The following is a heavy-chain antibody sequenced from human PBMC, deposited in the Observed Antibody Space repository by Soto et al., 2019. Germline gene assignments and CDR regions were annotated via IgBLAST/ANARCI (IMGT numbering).Heavy chain of an antibody. CDR3: GRGRSGELVIFY. J-gene: IGHJ4*02. V-gene: IGHV1-2*02. CDR2: IGPKSGGT. CDR1: GYTFRGYY. D-gene: IGHD1-26*01. Sequence: QVQLVQSGAEVKESGASVKVSCKASGYTFRGYYIHWVRQAPGQAPEWVGEIGPKSGGTRYAQKFQGRVTMTKGTSITTVYMELRNLSPDDTAVYFCGRGRSGELVIFYWGQGTLVTVHS.